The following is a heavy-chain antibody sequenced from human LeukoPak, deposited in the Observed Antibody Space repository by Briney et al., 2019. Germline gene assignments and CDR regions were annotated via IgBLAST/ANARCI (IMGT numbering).Heavy chain of an antibody. CDR1: GFTFSSHG. D-gene: IGHD2-21*01. Sequence: PGGSLRLSCAASGFTFSSHGMNWVRQAPGKGLEWVSGIIPSGHTTYYADSVRGRFTISRDNSRNTLYLQMNSLRAEDTAVYYCAKEPLYYYWGQGTLVTVSS. CDR3: AKEPLYYY. V-gene: IGHV3-23*01. J-gene: IGHJ4*02. CDR2: IIPSGHTT.